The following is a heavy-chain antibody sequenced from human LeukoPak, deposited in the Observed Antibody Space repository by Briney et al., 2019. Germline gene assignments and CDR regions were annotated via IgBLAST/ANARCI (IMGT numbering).Heavy chain of an antibody. CDR3: ARGTSSGWFLLDF. V-gene: IGHV1-2*02. D-gene: IGHD6-19*01. J-gene: IGHJ4*02. CDR1: GYTFTDYY. Sequence: GASVKVSCKASGYTFTDYYMYWLRQAPGQGLEWMAWINPHSGGTNYAQKFQGRVTMTRDTSISTSYMELSSLRSDDTAIYYCARGTSSGWFLLDFWGQGTLVTVSS. CDR2: INPHSGGT.